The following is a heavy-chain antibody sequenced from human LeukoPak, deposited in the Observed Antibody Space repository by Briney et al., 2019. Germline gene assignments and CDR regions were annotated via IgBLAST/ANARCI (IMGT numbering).Heavy chain of an antibody. CDR1: GFTFTSYA. V-gene: IGHV3-23*01. D-gene: IGHD5-18*01. CDR3: AKVSSGYTFD. J-gene: IGHJ4*02. Sequence: GGSLRLSCAASGFTFTSYAMSWVRQAPGKGLEWVSGISGSGGSTYYAESVKGRFTISRDNSKNTLYLQMNSLRVEETALYYCAKVSSGYTFDWGQGTLVTVSS. CDR2: ISGSGGST.